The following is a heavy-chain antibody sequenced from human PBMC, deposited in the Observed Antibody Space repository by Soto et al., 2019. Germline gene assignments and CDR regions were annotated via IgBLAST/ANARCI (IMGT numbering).Heavy chain of an antibody. CDR1: GGSFSGYY. V-gene: IGHV4-34*01. CDR3: ATSRRYYDFWSASGYFDY. D-gene: IGHD3-3*01. J-gene: IGHJ4*02. Sequence: SETLSLTCAVYGGSFSGYYWSWIRQPPGKGLEWIGEINHSGSTNYNPSLKSRVTISVDTSKNQFSLKLSSVTAADTAVYYCATSRRYYDFWSASGYFDYWGQGTLVTVSS. CDR2: INHSGST.